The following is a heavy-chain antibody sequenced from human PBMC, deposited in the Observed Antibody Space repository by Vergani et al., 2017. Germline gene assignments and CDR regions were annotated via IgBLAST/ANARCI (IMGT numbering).Heavy chain of an antibody. J-gene: IGHJ4*02. CDR1: GFTFSSYS. CDR2: ISSSSSYI. CDR3: ARGEIVVVPASLDY. V-gene: IGHV3-21*01. Sequence: EVQLVESGGGLVKPGGSLRLSCAASGFTFSSYSMNWVRQAPGKGLEWVSSISSSSSYIYYADSVKGRFTISRDNAKNSLYLQMNSLRAEETAVYYCARGEIVVVPASLDYWGQGTLVTVSS. D-gene: IGHD2-2*01.